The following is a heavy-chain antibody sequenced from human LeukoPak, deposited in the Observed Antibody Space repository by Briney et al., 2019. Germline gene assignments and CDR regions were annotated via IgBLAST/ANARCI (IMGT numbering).Heavy chain of an antibody. D-gene: IGHD6-6*01. CDR3: ASIEYSSAHVVF. V-gene: IGHV4-39*01. CDR2: IYYSGST. J-gene: IGHJ4*02. Sequence: TSETLSLTCTVSGGSISSSSYYWGWIRQPPGKGLEWIGSIYYSGSTYYNPSLKSRVTISVDTSKNQFSLKLSSVTAADTAVYYCASIEYSSAHVVFWGQRTLVTVSS. CDR1: GGSISSSSYY.